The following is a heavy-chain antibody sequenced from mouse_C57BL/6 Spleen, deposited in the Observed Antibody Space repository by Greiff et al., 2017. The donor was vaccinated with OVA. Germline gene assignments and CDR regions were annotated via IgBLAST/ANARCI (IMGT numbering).Heavy chain of an antibody. V-gene: IGHV1-80*01. J-gene: IGHJ3*01. CDR3: ARWDYDGY. CDR2: IYPGDGDT. D-gene: IGHD2-4*01. CDR1: GYAFSSYW. Sequence: VKLQESGAELVKPGASVKISCKASGYAFSSYWMNWVKQRPGKGLEWIGQIYPGDGDTNYNGKFKGKATLTADKSSSTAYMQRSSLTSEDSAVYFCARWDYDGYWGQGTLVTVSA.